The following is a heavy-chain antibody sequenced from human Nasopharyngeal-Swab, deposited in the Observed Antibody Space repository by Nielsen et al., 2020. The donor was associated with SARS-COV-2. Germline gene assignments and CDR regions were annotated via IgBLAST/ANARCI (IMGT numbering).Heavy chain of an antibody. Sequence: SVKVSCKASGGTFSSYAISWVRQAPGQGLEWMGGIIPIFGTANYAQKFQGRVTITADESTSTAYMELSSLRSEDTAVYYCARDRGGIAVAGTWDYWGQGTLVTVSS. V-gene: IGHV1-69*13. CDR3: ARDRGGIAVAGTWDY. J-gene: IGHJ4*02. D-gene: IGHD6-19*01. CDR1: GGTFSSYA. CDR2: IIPIFGTA.